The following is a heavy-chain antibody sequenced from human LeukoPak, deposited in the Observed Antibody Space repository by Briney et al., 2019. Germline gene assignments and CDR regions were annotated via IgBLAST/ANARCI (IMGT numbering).Heavy chain of an antibody. V-gene: IGHV3-73*01. J-gene: IGHJ6*02. CDR1: GFTFSGSA. D-gene: IGHD3-10*01. CDR3: TRLDLLWFGELGYGMDV. CDR2: IRSKANSYAT. Sequence: GGSLKLSCAASGFTFSGSAMHWVRQASGKGLEWVGRIRSKANSYATAYAASVKGRFTISRDDSKNTAYLQMNSLKIEDTAVYYCTRLDLLWFGELGYGMDVWGQGTTVTVSS.